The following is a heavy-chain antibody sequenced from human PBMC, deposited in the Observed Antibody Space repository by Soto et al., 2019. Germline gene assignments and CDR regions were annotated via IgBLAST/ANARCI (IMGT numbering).Heavy chain of an antibody. D-gene: IGHD6-13*01. CDR2: INHSGST. V-gene: IGHV4-34*01. CDR1: GGSFSGYY. CDR3: ARGTPYSNVRPVRRAFDI. Sequence: SETLSLTCAVYGGSFSGYYWSWIRQPPGKGLEWIGEINHSGSTNYNPSLKSRVTISVDTSKNQFSLKLSSVTAADTAVYYCARGTPYSNVRPVRRAFDIWGQGTMVTVSS. J-gene: IGHJ3*02.